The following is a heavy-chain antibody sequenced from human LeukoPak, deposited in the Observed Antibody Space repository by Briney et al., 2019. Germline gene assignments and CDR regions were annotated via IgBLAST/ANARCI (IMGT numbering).Heavy chain of an antibody. CDR1: GYTFSNYW. V-gene: IGHV5-51*01. J-gene: IGHJ4*02. CDR2: IYPGDSDT. CDR3: ARRRDYYDSSPNYHDY. Sequence: GESLKISCKVSGYTFSNYWIAWVRQMPGKGLEWMGIIYPGDSDTRYSPSFQGQVTMSADKSISTAYSQWSSLKASDTAMYYCARRRDYYDSSPNYHDYWGQGTLVTVSS. D-gene: IGHD3-22*01.